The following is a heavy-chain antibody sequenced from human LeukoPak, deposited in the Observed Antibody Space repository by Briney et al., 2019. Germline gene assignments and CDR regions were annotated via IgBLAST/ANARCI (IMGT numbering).Heavy chain of an antibody. V-gene: IGHV3-15*01. D-gene: IGHD1-26*01. Sequence: PGGSLRLSCVASGFTFSNAWMSWVRQAPIKGLEWVGRIKRKIDGEITDYAAPAKGRFTISRDDSKNTLYLQMNSLKTEDAAVYYCTSEDQGGFDYWGRGTLVTVSS. J-gene: IGHJ4*02. CDR3: TSEDQGGFDY. CDR1: GFTFSNAW. CDR2: IKRKIDGEIT.